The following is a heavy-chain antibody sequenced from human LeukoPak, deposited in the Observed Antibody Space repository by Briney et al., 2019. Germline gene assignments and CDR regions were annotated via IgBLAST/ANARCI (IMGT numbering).Heavy chain of an antibody. CDR3: ARDSFGVNAFSI. CDR1: GDSSSHY. Sequence: SETLSLTCTVSGDSSSHYWTRIRQPAGKGLEWIGRISTTVSTNYNTSLKSRITMSVDTSKNQFSLKLSSVTAADTAVYYCARDSFGVNAFSIWGQGTVVTVSS. CDR2: ISTTVST. J-gene: IGHJ3*02. D-gene: IGHD3-10*01. V-gene: IGHV4-4*07.